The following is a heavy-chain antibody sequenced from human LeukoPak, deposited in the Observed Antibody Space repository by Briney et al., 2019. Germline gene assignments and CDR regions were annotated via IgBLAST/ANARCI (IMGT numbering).Heavy chain of an antibody. J-gene: IGHJ3*02. V-gene: IGHV4-39*07. D-gene: IGHD3-9*01. CDR1: GGSISSSSYY. CDR3: ARDGNRGGGPYFDWLAPMTRGAFDI. CDR2: IYYSGST. Sequence: SETLSLTCTVSGGSISSSSYYWGWIRQPPGKGLEWIGSIYYSGSTYYNPSLKSRVTISVDTSKNQLSLKLSSVTAADTAVYYCARDGNRGGGPYFDWLAPMTRGAFDIWGQGTMVTVSS.